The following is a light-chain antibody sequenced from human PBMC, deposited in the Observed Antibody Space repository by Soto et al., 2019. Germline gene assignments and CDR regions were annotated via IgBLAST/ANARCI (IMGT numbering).Light chain of an antibody. CDR1: SSDVGGYNY. V-gene: IGLV2-14*01. J-gene: IGLJ2*01. Sequence: QSVLTQPASVSGSPGQSITISCTGSSSDVGGYNYVSWYQLHPGKAPKLMIYDVINRPSGVSNRFSGSKYGNTASLTISGLQAEDEADYFCSSYTSSSTLVVFGGGTKLTVL. CDR3: SSYTSSSTLVV. CDR2: DVI.